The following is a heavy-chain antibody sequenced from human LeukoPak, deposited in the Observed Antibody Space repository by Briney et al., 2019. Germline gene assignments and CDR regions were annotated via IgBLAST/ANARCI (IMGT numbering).Heavy chain of an antibody. CDR1: GYSFTSYW. CDR2: IYPGDSDT. D-gene: IGHD3-10*01. V-gene: IGHV5-51*01. CDR3: ARLGEGYYGSGSYYNPLYEYYYYGMDV. J-gene: IGHJ6*02. Sequence: GESLKISCKGSGYSFTSYWIGWVRQMPGKGLEWMGIIYPGDSDTRYSPSFQGQVTISADKSISTAYLQWSSLKASDTAMYYCARLGEGYYGSGSYYNPLYEYYYYGMDVWGQGTTVTVSS.